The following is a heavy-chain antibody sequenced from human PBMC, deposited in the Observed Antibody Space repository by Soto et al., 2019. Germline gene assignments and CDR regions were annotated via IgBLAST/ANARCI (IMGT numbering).Heavy chain of an antibody. D-gene: IGHD2-15*01. CDR1: GYTFTSYD. J-gene: IGHJ6*02. Sequence: ASVKVSCKASGYTFTSYDINWVRQATGQGLEWMGWMNPNSGNTGYAQKFQGRVTMTRNTSISTAYMELSSLRSEDTAMYYCARVVVAATNYYYGMDVWGQGTTVTVSS. CDR3: ARVVVAATNYYYGMDV. CDR2: MNPNSGNT. V-gene: IGHV1-8*01.